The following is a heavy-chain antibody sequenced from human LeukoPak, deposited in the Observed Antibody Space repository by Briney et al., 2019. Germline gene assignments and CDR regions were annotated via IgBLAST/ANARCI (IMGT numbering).Heavy chain of an antibody. CDR3: AGLYYYGSGSSFDY. D-gene: IGHD3-10*01. Sequence: PSETLSLTCTVSGGSVSSYYWSWIRQPAGKGLEWIGRIYTSGSTNYSPSLKSRVTVSVDTSKNQFSLKLSSVTAADTAVYYCAGLYYYGSGSSFDYWGQGTLVTVSS. CDR2: IYTSGST. CDR1: GGSVSSYY. J-gene: IGHJ4*02. V-gene: IGHV4-4*07.